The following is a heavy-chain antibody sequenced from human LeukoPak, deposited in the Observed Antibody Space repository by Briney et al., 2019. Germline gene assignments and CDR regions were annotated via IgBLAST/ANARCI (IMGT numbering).Heavy chain of an antibody. V-gene: IGHV3-49*03. D-gene: IGHD3-3*01. J-gene: IGHJ4*02. CDR3: TRDPGVTIFGVVPPPDY. CDR1: GFTFGDYA. Sequence: PGGSLRLSCTASGFTFGDYAMSWFRQAPGKGLEWVGFIRSKAYGGTTEYAASVKGRFTISRGDSKSIAYLQMNSLKTEDTAVYYCTRDPGVTIFGVVPPPDYWGQGTLVTVSS. CDR2: IRSKAYGGTT.